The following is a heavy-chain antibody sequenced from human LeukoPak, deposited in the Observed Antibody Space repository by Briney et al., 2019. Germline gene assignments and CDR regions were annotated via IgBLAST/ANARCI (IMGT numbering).Heavy chain of an antibody. Sequence: PSQTLSLTCTVSGGSISSGIYYWSWIRQPAGKGLEWIGRIYTSGSTNYNPSLKSRVTMSVDTSKNQFSLKLSSVTAADTAVYYCTRGSIAYYYMDVWGKGTTVTISS. V-gene: IGHV4-61*02. J-gene: IGHJ6*03. D-gene: IGHD3-22*01. CDR2: IYTSGST. CDR1: GGSISSGIYY. CDR3: TRGSIAYYYMDV.